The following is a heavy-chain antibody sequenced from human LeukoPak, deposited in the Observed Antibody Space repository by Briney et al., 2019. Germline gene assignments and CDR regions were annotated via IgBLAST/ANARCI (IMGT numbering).Heavy chain of an antibody. Sequence: KASETLSLTCAVYGGSFHGYHWSWIRQPPGKGLEWIGEINPSGSTNYNPSLKSRVTILVATSKNQFSLELSSVTAADTAVYYCARWGIAVAGTGGNENWFDPWGQGTLVTVSS. CDR2: INPSGST. CDR3: ARWGIAVAGTGGNENWFDP. J-gene: IGHJ5*02. D-gene: IGHD6-19*01. CDR1: GGSFHGYH. V-gene: IGHV4-34*01.